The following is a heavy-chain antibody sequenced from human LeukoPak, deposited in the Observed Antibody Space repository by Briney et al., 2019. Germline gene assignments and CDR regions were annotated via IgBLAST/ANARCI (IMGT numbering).Heavy chain of an antibody. D-gene: IGHD5-12*01. V-gene: IGHV3-7*01. Sequence: PGGSLGLSCEASGFSFSAAWMTWVRQAPGKGLEWVATIENDGSDKYYVDSVKGRFTLSRDNAKNSVYLQMNSLRVEDTAVYYCVNLGYSDGGQGILVTVSS. CDR1: GFSFSAAW. J-gene: IGHJ4*02. CDR3: VNLGYSD. CDR2: IENDGSDK.